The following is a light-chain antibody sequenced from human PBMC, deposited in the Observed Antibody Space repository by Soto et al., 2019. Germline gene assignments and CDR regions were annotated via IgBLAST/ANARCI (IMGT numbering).Light chain of an antibody. CDR3: QQFSRYPLT. J-gene: IGKJ4*01. Sequence: VRIETAGTLAVSAGGRDTGCCRASQSVYNNVAGYQQKPGQAPRLLIYGASTRATGIPARFSGGGQGTDFTLTLSTLEPDDFAVYNCQQFSRYPLTFGGGTKVDIK. CDR1: QSVYNN. CDR2: GAS. V-gene: IGKV3-15*01.